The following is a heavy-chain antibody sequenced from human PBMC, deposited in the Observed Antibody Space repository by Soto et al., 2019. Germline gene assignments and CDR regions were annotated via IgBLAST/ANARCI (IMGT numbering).Heavy chain of an antibody. CDR2: ISSSGNTI. Sequence: EVQLVESGGGLIQPGGSLRLSCAASGFTFSSYSMNWVRQAPGKGLEWVSYISSSGNTIFYRDSVKGRFTISRDNVQSSVFLQMDRLRVEDTAVYYCARDHIVRGMSGLEYWGQGSLVTVSS. V-gene: IGHV3-48*01. D-gene: IGHD3-10*01. CDR1: GFTFSSYS. J-gene: IGHJ4*02. CDR3: ARDHIVRGMSGLEY.